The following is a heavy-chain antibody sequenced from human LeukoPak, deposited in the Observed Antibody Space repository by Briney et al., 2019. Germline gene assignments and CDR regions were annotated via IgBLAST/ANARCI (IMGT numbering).Heavy chain of an antibody. CDR2: IYYSGNT. CDR1: GGSISSYY. CDR3: ARGGGRDCSSTSCYTDYYYYMDV. J-gene: IGHJ6*03. Sequence: KPSETLSLTCTVSGGSISSYYWSWIRQPPGKGLEWIGYIYYSGNTNYNPSLKSRVTISVDTSRNQSSLKVTSVTAADTAVYYCARGGGRDCSSTSCYTDYYYYMDVWGKGTTVTVSS. V-gene: IGHV4-59*01. D-gene: IGHD2-2*02.